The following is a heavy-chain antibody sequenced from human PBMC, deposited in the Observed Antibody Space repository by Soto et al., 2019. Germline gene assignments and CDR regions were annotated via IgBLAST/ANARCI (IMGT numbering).Heavy chain of an antibody. CDR2: IDWDDDK. J-gene: IGHJ6*02. V-gene: IGHV2-70*01. D-gene: IGHD6-19*01. CDR1: GFSLSTSGMC. CDR3: ARVLGYSRGWFYGMDV. Sequence: GPTLGNATQTLTLTCTFSGFSLSTSGMCVSWIRQPPGKALEWLALIDWDDDKYYSTSLKTRLTISKDTSKNQVVLTMTNMDPVDTATYYCARVLGYSRGWFYGMDVWGQGTTVTVSS.